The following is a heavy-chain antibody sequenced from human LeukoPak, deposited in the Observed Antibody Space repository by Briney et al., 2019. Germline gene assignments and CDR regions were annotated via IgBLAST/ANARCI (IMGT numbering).Heavy chain of an antibody. D-gene: IGHD3-10*01. Sequence: GGSLRLSCAPSGFTFSSYSMNWVRQAPGRGLEWVSSISSSSSYIYYADSVKGRFTISRDYAKNLLYLQMNSLRIEDTAVYYCARDHGIPGSGSYRFDYWGHGTLVTVSS. J-gene: IGHJ4*01. CDR1: GFTFSSYS. CDR2: ISSSSSYI. CDR3: ARDHGIPGSGSYRFDY. V-gene: IGHV3-21*06.